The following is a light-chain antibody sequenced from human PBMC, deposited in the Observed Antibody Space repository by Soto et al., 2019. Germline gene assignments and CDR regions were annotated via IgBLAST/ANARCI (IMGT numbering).Light chain of an antibody. Sequence: LTQPASVSGSPGQSITISCTGTSSDVGGYNYVSWYQQHPGKAPKLMIYDVSNRPSGVSNRFSGSKSGNTASLTISGLQAEDEADYYCSSYTGSSTYVFGTGTKVTVL. J-gene: IGLJ1*01. CDR1: SSDVGGYNY. V-gene: IGLV2-14*01. CDR3: SSYTGSSTYV. CDR2: DVS.